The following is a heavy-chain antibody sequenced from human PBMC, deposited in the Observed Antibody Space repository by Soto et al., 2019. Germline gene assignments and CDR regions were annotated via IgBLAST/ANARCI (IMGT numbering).Heavy chain of an antibody. CDR1: GYTFTGSS. D-gene: IGHD1-1*01. Sequence: ASVKVSCKASGYTFTGSSLHCVRQAPGQRLEWMGWINPNNGVTNYAQKFQGRVAMTRDTPISTAYMELSRLTSDDTAVYYCARVQLELMRDAFDIWGQGTMVTVSS. CDR3: ARVQLELMRDAFDI. J-gene: IGHJ3*02. CDR2: INPNNGVT. V-gene: IGHV1-2*02.